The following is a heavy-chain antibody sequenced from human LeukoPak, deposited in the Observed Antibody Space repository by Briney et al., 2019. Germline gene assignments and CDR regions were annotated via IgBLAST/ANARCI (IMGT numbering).Heavy chain of an antibody. D-gene: IGHD6-13*01. Sequence: SETLSLTCTVSGGSISSGGYYWSWIRQHPGKGLEWIGYIYYSGSTYYNPSLKSRVTISVDTSKNQFSLKLSFVTAADTAVYYCARVAAAVLHFDYWGQGTLVTVSS. CDR3: ARVAAAVLHFDY. J-gene: IGHJ4*02. CDR1: GGSISSGGYY. V-gene: IGHV4-31*03. CDR2: IYYSGST.